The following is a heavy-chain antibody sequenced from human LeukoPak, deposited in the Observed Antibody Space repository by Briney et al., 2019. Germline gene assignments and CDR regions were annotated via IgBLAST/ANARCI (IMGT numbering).Heavy chain of an antibody. D-gene: IGHD3-9*01. CDR3: AREYFRYSDP. CDR2: IYTSGST. J-gene: IGHJ5*02. Sequence: SQTLSLTXTVSGGSISSYYWSWIRQPAGKGLEWIGRIYTSGSTNYNPSLKSRVTISVDTSKNQFSLKLSSVTAADTAVYYCAREYFRYSDPWGQGTLVTVSS. V-gene: IGHV4-4*07. CDR1: GGSISSYY.